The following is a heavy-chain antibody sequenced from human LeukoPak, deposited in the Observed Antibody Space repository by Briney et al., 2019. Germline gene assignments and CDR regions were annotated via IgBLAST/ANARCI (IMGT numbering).Heavy chain of an antibody. CDR2: IIPIPGIA. V-gene: IGHV1-69*02. Sequence: ASLKVSCKASGGTFSSYTISWVRQAPGQGLEWMGRIIPIPGIANYAQKFQGRVTITADKSTSTAYMELSSLRSEDTAVYYCARAYRYCSSTSCYRDAFDIWGQGTMVTVSS. CDR3: ARAYRYCSSTSCYRDAFDI. D-gene: IGHD2-2*01. CDR1: GGTFSSYT. J-gene: IGHJ3*02.